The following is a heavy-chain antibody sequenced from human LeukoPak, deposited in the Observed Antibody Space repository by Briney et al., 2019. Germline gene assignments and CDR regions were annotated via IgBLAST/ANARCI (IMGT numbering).Heavy chain of an antibody. D-gene: IGHD2-15*01. J-gene: IGHJ4*02. CDR3: ARGSPSWYCSGGSCANFDY. V-gene: IGHV3-7*01. Sequence: GGSLRLSCAASGFTFTNYAMSWVRQAPGKGLEWVANIKQDGSEKYYVDSVKGRFPISRDNAKNSLYLQMNSLRAEDTAVYYCARGSPSWYCSGGSCANFDYWGQGTLVTVSS. CDR1: GFTFTNYA. CDR2: IKQDGSEK.